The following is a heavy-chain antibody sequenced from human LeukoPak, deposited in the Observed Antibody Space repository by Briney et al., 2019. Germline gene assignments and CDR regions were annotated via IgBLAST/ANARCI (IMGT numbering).Heavy chain of an antibody. CDR2: IYPTGST. Sequence: SETLSLTCTVSGYSISSGYYWGWIRQPPGKGLEWIGNIYPTGSTYYNPSLKSRVTISVDTPKNQFSLKVSSVSAADTAVYYCARTTEGGYTYDYFYYYYMDVWGKGTTVTISS. CDR1: GYSISSGYY. J-gene: IGHJ6*03. D-gene: IGHD5-18*01. CDR3: ARTTEGGYTYDYFYYYYMDV. V-gene: IGHV4-38-2*02.